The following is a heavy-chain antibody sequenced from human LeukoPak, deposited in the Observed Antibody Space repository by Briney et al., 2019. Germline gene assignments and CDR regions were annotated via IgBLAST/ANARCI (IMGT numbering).Heavy chain of an antibody. CDR2: ISSSGSTI. CDR3: ARALRGYSYGAPLDY. D-gene: IGHD5-18*01. CDR1: GFTFSSYE. V-gene: IGHV3-48*03. Sequence: GGPLRLSCAASGFTFSSYEMNWVRQAPGKGLEWVSYISSSGSTIYYADSVKGRFTISRDNAKNSLYLQMNSLRAEDTAVYYCARALRGYSYGAPLDYWGQGTLVTVSS. J-gene: IGHJ4*02.